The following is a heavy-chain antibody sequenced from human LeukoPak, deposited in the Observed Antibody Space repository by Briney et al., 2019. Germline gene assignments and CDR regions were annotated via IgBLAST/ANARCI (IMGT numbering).Heavy chain of an antibody. CDR3: ARGRIVVVPADDYWFDP. CDR1: GGSISSGGYS. Sequence: SGTLSLTCAVSGGSISSGGYSWSWIRQPPGKGLEWIGYIYHSGSTYYNPSLKSRVTISVDRSKNQFSLKLSSVTAADTAVYYCARGRIVVVPADDYWFDPWGQGTLVTVSS. D-gene: IGHD2-2*01. CDR2: IYHSGST. V-gene: IGHV4-30-2*01. J-gene: IGHJ5*02.